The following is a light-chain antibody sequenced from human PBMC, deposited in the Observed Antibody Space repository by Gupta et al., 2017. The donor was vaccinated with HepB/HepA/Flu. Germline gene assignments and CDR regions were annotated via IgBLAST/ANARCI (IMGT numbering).Light chain of an antibody. CDR1: SSTIGSDT. V-gene: IGLV1-44*01. CDR2: SNN. J-gene: IGLJ1*01. CDR3: AAWDDSLSCYV. Sequence: SVLTPPPAASATPGWRLTISCSGTSSTIGSDTVNWYQQLPGAAPKLLIDSNNQRPSGVPGRFSGSNCATSASLAISGLHAEEEADYYCAAWDDSLSCYVFGTGTKVTVL.